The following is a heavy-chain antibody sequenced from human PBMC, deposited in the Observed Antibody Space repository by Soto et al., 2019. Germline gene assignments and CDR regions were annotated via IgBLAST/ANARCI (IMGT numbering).Heavy chain of an antibody. D-gene: IGHD3-10*01. CDR2: IYYTGRT. J-gene: IGHJ3*01. CDR3: ARPETLGEYGTFAV. Sequence: PSGTLSDTSILSGGSIGQYYWSWIGQAPGRGLEWLGSIYYTGRTKYNPSLKSRVAISVDTSDNRFSLKMRSLTAADTAVYYCARPETLGEYGTFAVWGLGTMV. CDR1: GGSIGQYY. V-gene: IGHV4-59*01.